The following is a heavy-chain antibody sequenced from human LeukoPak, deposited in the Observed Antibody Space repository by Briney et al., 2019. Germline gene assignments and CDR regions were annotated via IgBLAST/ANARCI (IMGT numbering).Heavy chain of an antibody. D-gene: IGHD1-1*01. V-gene: IGHV3-7*01. CDR2: IKQGGSEK. CDR1: GFTFGTFW. CDR3: ARETGTPVPVIDY. J-gene: IGHJ4*02. Sequence: GGSLRLSCEASGFTFGTFWMSWVRQAPGKGLEWVANIKQGGSEKNYVDSVKGRFTIARDDAKNSLYLQMNSLRAEDTAVYYCARETGTPVPVIDYWGQGTLVTVSS.